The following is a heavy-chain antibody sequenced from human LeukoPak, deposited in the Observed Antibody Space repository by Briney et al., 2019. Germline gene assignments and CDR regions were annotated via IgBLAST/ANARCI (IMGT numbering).Heavy chain of an antibody. D-gene: IGHD2-15*01. V-gene: IGHV1-2*06. CDR2: INPRSGGT. Sequence: ASVKVSCKASGYTFTGFYIHFVRQAPGQGLEWMGRINPRSGGTTYSQQFQGRVTMTRDTSTSTVYMELSSLRSEDTAVYYCARGGLGYCSGGSCDNWFDPWGQGTLVTVSS. J-gene: IGHJ5*02. CDR1: GYTFTGFY. CDR3: ARGGLGYCSGGSCDNWFDP.